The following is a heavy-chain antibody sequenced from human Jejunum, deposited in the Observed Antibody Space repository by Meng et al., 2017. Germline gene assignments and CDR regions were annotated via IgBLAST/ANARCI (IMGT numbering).Heavy chain of an antibody. CDR3: ARDHMGSLDY. CDR1: GGSVSRAGYQ. Sequence: QVQLQESGSGLVRPSETLSLICTVSGGSVSRAGYQWGWIRQPPGKGLAWIGYASTNYNPSLKSRVTISLDTSRNQFSLSLSSVTAADTAVYYCARDHMGSLDYWGQGIRVTVSS. J-gene: IGHJ4*02. CDR2: AST. D-gene: IGHD1-26*01. V-gene: IGHV4-61*08.